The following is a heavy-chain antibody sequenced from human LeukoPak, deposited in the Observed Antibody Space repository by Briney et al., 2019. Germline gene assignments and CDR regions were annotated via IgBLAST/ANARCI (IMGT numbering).Heavy chain of an antibody. J-gene: IGHJ4*02. V-gene: IGHV1-2*02. CDR3: ARDGDLDWNDPYYFDY. Sequence: ASVKVSCKTSGYTFTGYYMHWVRQAPGQGLEWMGWINPNSGGTNYAQKFQGRVTMTRDTSISTAYMELSRLRSDDTAVYYCARDGDLDWNDPYYFDYWGQGTLVTVSS. CDR2: INPNSGGT. D-gene: IGHD1-1*01. CDR1: GYTFTGYY.